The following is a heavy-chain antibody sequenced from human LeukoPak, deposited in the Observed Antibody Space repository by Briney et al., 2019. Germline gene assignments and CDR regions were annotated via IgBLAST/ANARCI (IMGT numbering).Heavy chain of an antibody. D-gene: IGHD6-13*01. CDR3: ARVQLVLGAFDI. Sequence: ASVKVSCKASGYTFTSYYMHWVRQAPGQRLEWMGWINAGNGNTKYSQEFQGRVTITRDTSASTAYMELSSLRSEDTAVYYCARVQLVLGAFDIWGQGTMVTVSS. J-gene: IGHJ3*02. CDR1: GYTFTSYY. V-gene: IGHV1-3*01. CDR2: INAGNGNT.